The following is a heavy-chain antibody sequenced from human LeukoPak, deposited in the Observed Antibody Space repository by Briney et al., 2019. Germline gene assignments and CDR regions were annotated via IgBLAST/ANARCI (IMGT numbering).Heavy chain of an antibody. J-gene: IGHJ3*02. D-gene: IGHD2-15*01. CDR3: AIRSGGSCYWSPWCAFDI. CDR1: GYTITGYY. CDR2: INPNSGGT. V-gene: IGHV1-2*02. Sequence: ASVKVSCKASGYTITGYYMHWVRQAPGQGLEWMGWINPNSGGTNYAQKFQGRVTMTRDTSISTAYMELSRLRSDDTAVYYCAIRSGGSCYWSPWCAFDIWGQGTMVTVSS.